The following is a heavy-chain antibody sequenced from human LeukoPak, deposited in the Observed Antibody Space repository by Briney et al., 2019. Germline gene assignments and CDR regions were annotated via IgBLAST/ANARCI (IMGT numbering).Heavy chain of an antibody. D-gene: IGHD2-2*01. CDR3: ATGYCSSTSCYELLLYYFDY. J-gene: IGHJ4*02. CDR1: GGTFSSYA. CDR2: IIPIFGTA. Sequence: ASVKVSCKASGGTFSSYAISWVRQAPGQGLEWRGGIIPIFGTANYAQKFQGRVTITTDESTSTAYMELSSLRSEDTAVYYCATGYCSSTSCYELLLYYFDYWGQGTLVTVSS. V-gene: IGHV1-69*05.